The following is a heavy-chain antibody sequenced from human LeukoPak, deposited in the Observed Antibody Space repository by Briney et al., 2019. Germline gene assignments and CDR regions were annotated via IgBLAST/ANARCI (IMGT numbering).Heavy chain of an antibody. CDR1: GFTFSSYA. Sequence: PGGSLRLSCAASGFTFSSYAMSWVRQAPGKGLEWVSAISGSGGSTYYADSVKGRFTISRDSSKNTMYVQMNSLRVEDTAVYYCAKDLRGYCGGDCYSAEYWGQGTLVTVSS. V-gene: IGHV3-23*01. D-gene: IGHD2-21*02. CDR2: ISGSGGST. J-gene: IGHJ4*02. CDR3: AKDLRGYCGGDCYSAEY.